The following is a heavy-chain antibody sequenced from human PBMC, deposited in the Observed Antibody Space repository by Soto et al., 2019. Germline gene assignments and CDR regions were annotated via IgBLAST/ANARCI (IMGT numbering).Heavy chain of an antibody. V-gene: IGHV3-48*02. D-gene: IGHD6-19*01. CDR3: ARGGSGWSYYFDY. CDR2: ISYSSSTI. J-gene: IGHJ4*02. Sequence: EVQLVGSGGGLVQPGGSLRLSCAASGFTFSSYSMNWVRQAPGKGLEWVSYISYSSSTIYYADSVKGRFTISRDNAKNSLYLQMNSLRDEDTAVYYCARGGSGWSYYFDYWCQGTLVTVSS. CDR1: GFTFSSYS.